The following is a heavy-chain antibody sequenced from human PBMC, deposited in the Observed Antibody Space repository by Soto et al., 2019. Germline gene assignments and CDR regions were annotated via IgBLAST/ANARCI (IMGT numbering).Heavy chain of an antibody. Sequence: GGSLRLSCAASGFTFSSYAMSWVRQAPGKGLEWVSAISGSGGSTYYADSVKGRFTISRDNSKNTLYLQMNSLRAEDTAVYYCAKAGYSYGSGTYYFDYWGQGTLVTVSS. D-gene: IGHD5-18*01. J-gene: IGHJ4*02. CDR3: AKAGYSYGSGTYYFDY. CDR1: GFTFSSYA. CDR2: ISGSGGST. V-gene: IGHV3-23*01.